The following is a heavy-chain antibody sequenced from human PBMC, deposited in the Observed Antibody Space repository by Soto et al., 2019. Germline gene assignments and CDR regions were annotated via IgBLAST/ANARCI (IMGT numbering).Heavy chain of an antibody. CDR2: IYPGDSDT. D-gene: IGHD2-15*01. Sequence: PGESLKISCKGSGYSFTSYWIGWVRQMPGKGLEWMGIIYPGDSDTRYSPSFQGQVTISADKSISTAYLQWSSLKASDTAMYYCARQVAGYRSGGSCYPAYWGQGTLVTVSS. CDR3: ARQVAGYRSGGSCYPAY. CDR1: GYSFTSYW. J-gene: IGHJ4*02. V-gene: IGHV5-51*01.